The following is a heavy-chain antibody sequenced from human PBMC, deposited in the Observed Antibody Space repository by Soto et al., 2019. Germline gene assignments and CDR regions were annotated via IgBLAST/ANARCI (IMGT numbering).Heavy chain of an antibody. V-gene: IGHV4-31*03. Sequence: PSETLSLTCTVSGGSITSGGYYWSWIRQHPGKGLEWIGYIYYGGSTYYTSSLKSRLTISVDTSKNHFSLKLSFVTAAGTAVFYCATWAYYYESSGYPLGYWGQGTLVTVSS. J-gene: IGHJ4*02. CDR1: GGSITSGGYY. CDR2: IYYGGST. D-gene: IGHD3-22*01. CDR3: ATWAYYYESSGYPLGY.